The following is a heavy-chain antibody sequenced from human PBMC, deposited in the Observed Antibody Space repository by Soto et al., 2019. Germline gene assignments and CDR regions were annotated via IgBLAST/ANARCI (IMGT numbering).Heavy chain of an antibody. D-gene: IGHD6-19*01. CDR2: ISCGGGTA. V-gene: IGHV3-23*01. CDR1: GCNFNKYA. CDR3: AKADGQQWLLPHLEN. J-gene: IGHJ4*02. Sequence: EVQLLESGGGLVRPGESLRLSCAASGCNFNKYAMSWVRQAPGEGLEWVSGISCGGGTASYEDSVKGRFTIARDDAKNTLYLDMNRLRVEDTAEYYCAKADGQQWLLPHLENWGRGTLVTVS.